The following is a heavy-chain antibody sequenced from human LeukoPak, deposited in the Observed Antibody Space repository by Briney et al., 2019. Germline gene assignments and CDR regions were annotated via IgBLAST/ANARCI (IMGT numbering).Heavy chain of an antibody. CDR1: GGSISSGGYS. CDR3: AGGYYYDSSPFDY. J-gene: IGHJ4*02. Sequence: TQALSLTCAVSGGSISSGGYSWSWIRQPPGKGLEWIGYIYHSGSTYYNPSLKSRVTISVDRSKNQFSLKLSSVTAADTAVYYCAGGYYYDSSPFDYWGQGTLVTVSS. CDR2: IYHSGST. V-gene: IGHV4-30-2*01. D-gene: IGHD3-22*01.